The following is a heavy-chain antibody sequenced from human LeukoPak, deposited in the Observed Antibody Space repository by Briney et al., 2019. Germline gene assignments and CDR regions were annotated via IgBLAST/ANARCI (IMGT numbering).Heavy chain of an antibody. CDR1: GFTFSSYA. J-gene: IGHJ4*02. V-gene: IGHV3-23*01. Sequence: SGGPLRLSCVASGFTFSSYAVTWVRQAPGKGLEWVSAISGSGGSTYYADSVKGRFTISRDNSKNTLYLQMNSLRAEDTAVYSCAKTKGYPYYFDYWGQGILVTVSS. CDR2: ISGSGGST. D-gene: IGHD6-13*01. CDR3: AKTKGYPYYFDY.